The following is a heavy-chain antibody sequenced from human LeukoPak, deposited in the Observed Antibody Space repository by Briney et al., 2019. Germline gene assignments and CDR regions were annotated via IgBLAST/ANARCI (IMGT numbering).Heavy chain of an antibody. J-gene: IGHJ4*02. CDR3: ARDLGYCSGGSYYGFDY. CDR1: GFTFSSYG. CDR2: EWYDGSNK. Sequence: GGSLRLSCAASGFTFSSYGMHWVRQAPGKGLEWVAVEWYDGSNKYYADSVMGRFTISRDNSENTLYLQMNSLRAEDTAVYYCARDLGYCSGGSYYGFDYWGQGTLVTVSS. V-gene: IGHV3-33*01. D-gene: IGHD2-15*01.